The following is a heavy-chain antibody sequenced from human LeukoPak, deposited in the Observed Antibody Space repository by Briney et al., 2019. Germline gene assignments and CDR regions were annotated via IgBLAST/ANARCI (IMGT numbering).Heavy chain of an antibody. CDR3: ARDRWSGSDSGNRIDY. D-gene: IGHD5-12*01. V-gene: IGHV3-30*02. CDR1: GFTFRGYA. Sequence: PGGSLRLSCAASGFTFRGYAMHWVRQAPDKGLEWVAFIPYDGSNKYYADSVKGRFTISRDNSKNTVFLHMNSLRAEDTAVYYCARDRWSGSDSGNRIDYWGQGTLVTVSS. J-gene: IGHJ4*02. CDR2: IPYDGSNK.